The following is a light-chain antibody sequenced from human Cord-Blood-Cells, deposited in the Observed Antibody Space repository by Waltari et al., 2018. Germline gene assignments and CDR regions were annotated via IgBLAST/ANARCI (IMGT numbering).Light chain of an antibody. CDR1: QSISSY. V-gene: IGKV1-39*01. J-gene: IGKJ4*01. CDR3: QQSYSTPLT. Sequence: IRMTQSPSSLSAYVGDRVTITCRASQSISSYLNWYQQKPGKAPKLLIYAASSLQSGVPSRFSGSGSGTDFTLTISSLQPEDFATYYCQQSYSTPLTFGGGTKVEIK. CDR2: AAS.